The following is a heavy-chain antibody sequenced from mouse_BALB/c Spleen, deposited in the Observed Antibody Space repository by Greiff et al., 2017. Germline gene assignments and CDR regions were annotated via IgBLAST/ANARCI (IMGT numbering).Heavy chain of an antibody. Sequence: EVQGVESGTVLARPGASVKMSCKASGYTFTSYWMHWVKQRPGQGLEWIGAIYPGNSDTSYNQKFKGKAKLTAVTSTSTAYMELSSLTNEDSAVYYCTRNYRYERYAMDYWGQGTSVTVSS. V-gene: IGHV1-5*01. CDR1: GYTFTSYW. CDR3: TRNYRYERYAMDY. CDR2: IYPGNSDT. D-gene: IGHD2-14*01. J-gene: IGHJ4*01.